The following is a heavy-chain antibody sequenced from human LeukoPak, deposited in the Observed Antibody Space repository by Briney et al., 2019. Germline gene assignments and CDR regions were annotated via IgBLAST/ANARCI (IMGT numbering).Heavy chain of an antibody. V-gene: IGHV1-18*01. CDR3: AREYELGDYYDSSGFLDY. CDR1: GYTFTSYG. CDR2: ISAYNGNT. Sequence: GASVKVSCKASGYTFTSYGISWVRQAPGQGLEWMGWISAYNGNTNYAQKLQGRVTMTTDTSTSTAYMELRSLRSDDTAVYYCAREYELGDYYDSSGFLDYWGQGTLVTVSS. J-gene: IGHJ4*02. D-gene: IGHD3-22*01.